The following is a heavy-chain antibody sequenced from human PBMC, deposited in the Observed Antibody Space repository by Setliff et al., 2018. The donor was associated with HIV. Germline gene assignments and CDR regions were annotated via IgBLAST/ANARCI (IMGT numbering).Heavy chain of an antibody. Sequence: PSETLSLTCAVSGYSISSGYFWGWIRQPPGKGLEWIGSLYHSGTNFYNPSLKSRVTISLDTSKNQFSLKVNSVTAADTAIYYCARGRQFTFWSAYMHMDVWGQGTTVTVS. CDR3: ARGRQFTFWSAYMHMDV. CDR2: LYHSGTN. CDR1: GYSISSGYF. J-gene: IGHJ6*02. D-gene: IGHD3-3*01. V-gene: IGHV4-38-2*01.